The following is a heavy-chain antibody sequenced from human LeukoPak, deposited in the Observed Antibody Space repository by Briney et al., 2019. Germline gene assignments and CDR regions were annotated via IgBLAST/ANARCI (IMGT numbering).Heavy chain of an antibody. V-gene: IGHV4-31*03. CDR1: GGSISSGGYY. Sequence: PSETLSLTCTVSGGSISSGGYYWSWIRQHPEKGLEWIGYIYYSGSTYYNPSLKSRVTISVDTSKNQFSLKLSSVTAADTAVYYCARGSYYYDSSGYYYGWRVEQSGHWFDPWGQGTLVTVSS. J-gene: IGHJ5*02. D-gene: IGHD3-22*01. CDR3: ARGSYYYDSSGYYYGWRVEQSGHWFDP. CDR2: IYYSGST.